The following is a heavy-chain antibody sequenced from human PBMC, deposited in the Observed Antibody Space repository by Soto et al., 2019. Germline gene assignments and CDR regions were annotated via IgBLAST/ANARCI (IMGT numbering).Heavy chain of an antibody. J-gene: IGHJ6*02. CDR3: ASIALGHDQTDV. CDR2: INPSGGST. CDR1: GYTFTSYY. Sequence: ASFKVTCKTSGYTFTSYYMHWVRHALVQGLEWMGIINPSGGSTSYAQKFQGRVTMTRDTSTSTVYMEVSSLRSEDTAVYYCASIALGHDQTDVWGQGTTVTVSS. D-gene: IGHD2-21*01. V-gene: IGHV1-46*01.